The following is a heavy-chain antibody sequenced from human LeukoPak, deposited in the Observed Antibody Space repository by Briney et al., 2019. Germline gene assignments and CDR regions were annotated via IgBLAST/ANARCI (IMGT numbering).Heavy chain of an antibody. CDR2: ISYDGSNK. Sequence: GGSLRLSCAASGFTFSSYAMHWVRQAPGKGLEWVAVISYDGSNKYYADSVKGRFTISRDNSKNTLYLQMNSLRAEDTAMYYCARQKQSHGNFDYWGQGTLVTVSS. V-gene: IGHV3-30-3*01. CDR3: ARQKQSHGNFDY. CDR1: GFTFSSYA. J-gene: IGHJ4*02. D-gene: IGHD1-26*01.